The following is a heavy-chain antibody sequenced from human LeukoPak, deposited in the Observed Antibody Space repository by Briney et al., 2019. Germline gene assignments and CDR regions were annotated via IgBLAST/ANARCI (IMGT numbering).Heavy chain of an antibody. CDR2: ISHDGINK. V-gene: IGHV3-30*03. D-gene: IGHD6-19*01. CDR1: GFTFSSYW. J-gene: IGHJ4*02. Sequence: GGSLRLSCAASGFTFSSYWMSWVRQAPGKGLEWVAVISHDGINKYYADSVKGRFTISRDISKNTLYVQMNSLRGEDTAVYYCARDRREYSSGWYFDQWGQGILVTVSS. CDR3: ARDRREYSSGWYFDQ.